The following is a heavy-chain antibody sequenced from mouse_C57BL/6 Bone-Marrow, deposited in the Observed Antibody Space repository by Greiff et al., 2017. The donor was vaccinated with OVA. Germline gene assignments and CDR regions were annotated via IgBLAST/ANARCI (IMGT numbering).Heavy chain of an antibody. CDR3: ARYYGSSYVQAWFAY. CDR2: INPNYGTT. J-gene: IGHJ3*01. V-gene: IGHV1-39*01. CDR1: GYSFTDYN. Sequence: VQLQQSGPELVKPGASVKISCKASGYSFTDYNMNWVKQSNGKSLEWIGVINPNYGTTSYNQKFKGKATLTVDQSSITAYMQLNSLTSEDSAVYYCARYYGSSYVQAWFAYWGQGTLVTVSA. D-gene: IGHD1-1*01.